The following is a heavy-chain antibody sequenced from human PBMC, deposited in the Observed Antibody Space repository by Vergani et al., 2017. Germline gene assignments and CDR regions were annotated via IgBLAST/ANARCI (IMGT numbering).Heavy chain of an antibody. V-gene: IGHV3-30*03. CDR2: ISYVGTQK. D-gene: IGHD1-1*01. CDR3: ATKSCGTPGCQIGYFRE. J-gene: IGHJ1*01. CDR1: GFTSRYYG. Sequence: QVHLVESGGGVVQPGRSLRLSCVVSGFTSRYYGLHWVRQAPGKGLEWVAVISYVGTQKYYADSVKGRFTISRDNSKSTLYLQMKSLRTEDTTVYYCATKSCGTPGCQIGYFREWGQGTLVTVSS.